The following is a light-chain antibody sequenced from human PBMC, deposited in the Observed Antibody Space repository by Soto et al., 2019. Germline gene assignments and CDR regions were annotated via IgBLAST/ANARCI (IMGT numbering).Light chain of an antibody. Sequence: QSALTQPRSVSGSPGQSVTISCTGTSSDVGGFNYVSWYQQHPGKAPKVMIYDVSKRPSGVPDRFSGSKSGNTASLTISGLQAEDEADYHCCSYAGSYTHVVFGGGTKVTVL. J-gene: IGLJ2*01. CDR3: CSYAGSYTHVV. CDR1: SSDVGGFNY. V-gene: IGLV2-11*01. CDR2: DVS.